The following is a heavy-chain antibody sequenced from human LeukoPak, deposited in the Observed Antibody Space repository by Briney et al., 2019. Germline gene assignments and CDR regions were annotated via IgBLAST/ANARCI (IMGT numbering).Heavy chain of an antibody. CDR3: VRRRGAWTVHVAFAM. V-gene: IGHV3-48*04. CDR2: ISSGGRST. CDR1: GFIFSSYS. Sequence: GGSLRLSCEGSGFIFSSYSMNWVRQAPGKGLEWLSYISSGGRSTYYADSVKGRFTISRDNAKNSLFLQLNSLRAEDTAVYYCVRRRGAWTVHVAFAMCGQGTMVTVAS. J-gene: IGHJ3*02. D-gene: IGHD4-11*01.